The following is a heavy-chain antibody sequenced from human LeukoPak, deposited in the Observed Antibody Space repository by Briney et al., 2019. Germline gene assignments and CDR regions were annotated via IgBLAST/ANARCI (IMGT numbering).Heavy chain of an antibody. CDR2: INPSGGST. D-gene: IGHD3-9*01. J-gene: IGHJ4*02. CDR1: GYTFTSYY. CDR3: ASGPEFYYDILTGYYGPY. V-gene: IGHV1-46*01. Sequence: ASVKVSCKASGYTFTSYYMHWVRQAPGQGFEWMGIINPSGGSTSYAQKFQGRVTITADESTSTAYMELSSLRSEDTAVYYCASGPEFYYDILTGYYGPYWGQGTLVTVSS.